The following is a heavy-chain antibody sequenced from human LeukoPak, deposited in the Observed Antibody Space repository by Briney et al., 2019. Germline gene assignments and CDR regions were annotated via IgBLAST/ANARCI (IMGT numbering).Heavy chain of an antibody. CDR3: ARHGEASPLDS. CDR1: GGSINIRNYY. Sequence: KPSDTLSLTCTVSGGSINIRNYYWGWIRQPLGKGLDWIGSVYYSGTTYYNPSLKSRVTISVDTSKNRFSLQLNSVTAADSAVYYCARHGEASPLDSWGQGTLVTVSS. J-gene: IGHJ4*02. D-gene: IGHD2-21*01. V-gene: IGHV4-39*01. CDR2: VYYSGTT.